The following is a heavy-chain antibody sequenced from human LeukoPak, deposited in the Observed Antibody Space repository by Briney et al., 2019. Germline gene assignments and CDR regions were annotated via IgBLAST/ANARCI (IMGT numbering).Heavy chain of an antibody. D-gene: IGHD3-22*01. J-gene: IGHJ4*02. CDR3: ARETYYYDSRGYYPYYFDY. CDR2: INPNSGGT. Sequence: ASVTVSCKASGYTFTGYYMHWVRQAPGQGLEWMGWINPNSGGTNYAQKFQGGVTMTRDTSISTAYMELSRLRSDDTAVYYCARETYYYDSRGYYPYYFDYWGQGTLVTVSS. V-gene: IGHV1-2*02. CDR1: GYTFTGYY.